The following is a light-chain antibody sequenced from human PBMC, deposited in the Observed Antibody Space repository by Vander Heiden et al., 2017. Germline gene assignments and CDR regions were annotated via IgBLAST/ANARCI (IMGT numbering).Light chain of an antibody. CDR3: SSNAGTAKVV. V-gene: IGLV2-8*01. CDR2: DVS. Sequence: QSALTQPPSASGSPGQSVTISCTGTSSDVGGYNYVSWYQQHPGKAPKLMIYDVSKRPSGVPDRFSGSKSGNTASLTVSGLQAVDEAYYYCSSNAGTAKVVFGGGTKLTGL. CDR1: SSDVGGYNY. J-gene: IGLJ2*01.